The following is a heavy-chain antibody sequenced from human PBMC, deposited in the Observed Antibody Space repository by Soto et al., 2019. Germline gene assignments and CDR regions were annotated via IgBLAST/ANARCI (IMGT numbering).Heavy chain of an antibody. D-gene: IGHD3-22*01. V-gene: IGHV1-46*01. CDR2: INPSGGST. Sequence: GASVKVSCQASGYTFTSYYMHWVRQAPGQGLEWMGIINPSGGSTSYAQKFQGRVTMTRDTSTSTVYMELSSLRSEDTAVYYCARESPDSSGYYYFDYWGQGTLVTVSS. J-gene: IGHJ4*02. CDR3: ARESPDSSGYYYFDY. CDR1: GYTFTSYY.